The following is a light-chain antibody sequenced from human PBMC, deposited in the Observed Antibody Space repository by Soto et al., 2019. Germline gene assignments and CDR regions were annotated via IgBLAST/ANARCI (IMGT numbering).Light chain of an antibody. J-gene: IGKJ5*01. Sequence: DIVMTQSPLSLPVTPGEPASISCRSSQSLLHINGYNYLHWYLQKPGQSPQLLIYLGSNRASGVPDRFSASGSGTEFTLKISRVEAEDVGVYYCVQVLQIPLAFGQGTRLEI. CDR2: LGS. CDR3: VQVLQIPLA. V-gene: IGKV2-28*01. CDR1: QSLLHINGYNY.